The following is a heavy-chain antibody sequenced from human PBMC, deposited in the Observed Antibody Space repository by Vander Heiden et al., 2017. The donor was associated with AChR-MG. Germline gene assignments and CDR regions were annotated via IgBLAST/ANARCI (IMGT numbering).Heavy chain of an antibody. CDR1: GFPFSSFG. V-gene: IGHV3-30*18. D-gene: IGHD6-13*01. Sequence: QVQLVESGGGVVQPGRSLRLSCPASGFPFSSFGMHWVRQAPGKGLEWVAVIANDGRDKHHADSVKGRFTISRDNSKNTLYLQMNSLRGEDTAVYYCAKDRDIGAAGYYLDYWGQGTLVTVSS. CDR2: IANDGRDK. J-gene: IGHJ4*02. CDR3: AKDRDIGAAGYYLDY.